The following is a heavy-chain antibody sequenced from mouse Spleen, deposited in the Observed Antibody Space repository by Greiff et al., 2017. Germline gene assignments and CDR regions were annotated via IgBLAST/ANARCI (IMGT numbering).Heavy chain of an antibody. J-gene: IGHJ3*02. CDR3: AREDW. V-gene: IGHV1-69*01. Sequence: VQLQQPGAELVMPGASVKLSCKASGYTFTSYWMHWVKQRPGQGLEWIGEIDPSDSYTNYNQKFKGKATLTVDKSSSTAYMQLSSLTSEDSAVYYCAREDWWGQGTLVTVSA. CDR2: IDPSDSYT. CDR1: GYTFTSYW.